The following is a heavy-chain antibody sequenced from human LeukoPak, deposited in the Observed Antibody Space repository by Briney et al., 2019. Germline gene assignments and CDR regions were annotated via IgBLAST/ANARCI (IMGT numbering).Heavy chain of an antibody. J-gene: IGHJ4*02. V-gene: IGHV3-21*01. CDR3: ARDPGRATVVPDY. CDR1: GFTFSSYS. CDR2: ISSSSYI. D-gene: IGHD4-23*01. Sequence: GGSLRLSCAASGFTFSSYSMNWVRQAPGKGLECVSSISSSSYIYYADSVKGRFTISRDNAKNSLYLQMNSLRAEDTAVYYCARDPGRATVVPDYWGQGTLVTVSS.